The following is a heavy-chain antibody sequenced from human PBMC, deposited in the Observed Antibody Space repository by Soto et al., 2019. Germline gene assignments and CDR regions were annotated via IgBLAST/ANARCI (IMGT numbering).Heavy chain of an antibody. V-gene: IGHV3-30-3*01. J-gene: IGHJ4*02. CDR2: ISYDGSNK. CDR3: ARDPVLAFVAAYYFDY. CDR1: GFTFSSYA. D-gene: IGHD6-19*01. Sequence: QVQLVESGGGVVQPGRSLRLSCAASGFTFSSYAMHWVRQAPGKGLEWVAVISYDGSNKYYADSVKGRFTISRDNSTNTLYLQMNSLRAEDTAVYYCARDPVLAFVAAYYFDYWGQGTLVTVSS.